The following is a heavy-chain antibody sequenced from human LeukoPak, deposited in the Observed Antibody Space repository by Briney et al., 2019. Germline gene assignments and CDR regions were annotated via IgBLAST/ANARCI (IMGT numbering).Heavy chain of an antibody. CDR3: ARGERGNWGLYYFDY. J-gene: IGHJ4*02. V-gene: IGHV5-51*01. Sequence: GESLKISCEASGYTFSNYWIGWVRQVPGQGLEWVGFVYPGDSDTRYSPSFQGQVTVSADKSVNTAYLHWRSLKASDTAMYYCARGERGNWGLYYFDYWGQGTLVTVSS. CDR1: GYTFSNYW. D-gene: IGHD7-27*01. CDR2: VYPGDSDT.